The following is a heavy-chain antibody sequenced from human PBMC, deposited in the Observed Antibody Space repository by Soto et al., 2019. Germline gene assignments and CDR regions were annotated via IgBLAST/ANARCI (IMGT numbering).Heavy chain of an antibody. CDR2: IYWDDDK. Sequence: QITLKESGPPLVKPTQTLTLTCTFSGFSLSTSGVGVGWIRQPPGKALEWLALIYWDDDKRYSPSLKSRLTITKDTSKNQVVLTMTNMDPVDTATYYCALVVTMVRGEGWFDPWGQGTLVTVSS. CDR1: GFSLSTSGVG. CDR3: ALVVTMVRGEGWFDP. V-gene: IGHV2-5*02. D-gene: IGHD3-10*01. J-gene: IGHJ5*02.